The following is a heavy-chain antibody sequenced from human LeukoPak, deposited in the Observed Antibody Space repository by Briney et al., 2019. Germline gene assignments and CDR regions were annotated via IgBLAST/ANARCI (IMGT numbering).Heavy chain of an antibody. J-gene: IGHJ4*02. V-gene: IGHV4-61*02. CDR2: IYTSGST. D-gene: IGHD5-24*01. CDR3: ARGRDGYSH. Sequence: SQTLSLACTVSGGSISSGSYYWSWIRQPAGKGLEWIGRIYTSGSTNYNPSLKSRVTISVDTSKNHFSLKLSSVTAADTAVYYCARGRDGYSHWGQGTLVTVSS. CDR1: GGSISSGSYY.